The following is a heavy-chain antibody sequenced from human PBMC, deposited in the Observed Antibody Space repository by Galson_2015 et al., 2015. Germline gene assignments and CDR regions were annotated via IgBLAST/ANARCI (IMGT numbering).Heavy chain of an antibody. V-gene: IGHV3-20*04. J-gene: IGHJ6*02. D-gene: IGHD3-3*01. CDR2: INWNGGST. CDR3: AKDMAPIFGARDYYYYGMDV. CDR1: GFTFDDYG. Sequence: SLRLSCAASGFTFDDYGMSWVRQAPGKGLEWVSGINWNGGSTGYADSVKGRFTISRDNAKNSLYLQMNSLRTEDTALYYCAKDMAPIFGARDYYYYGMDVWGQGNPGHRLL.